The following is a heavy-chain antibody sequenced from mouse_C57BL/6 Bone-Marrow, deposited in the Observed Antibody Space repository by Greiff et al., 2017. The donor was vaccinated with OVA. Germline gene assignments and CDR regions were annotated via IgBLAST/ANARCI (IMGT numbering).Heavy chain of an antibody. J-gene: IGHJ1*03. CDR3: AKDLYCYGSSPHWYFDV. D-gene: IGHD1-1*01. CDR1: GFSLTSYG. CDR2: IWSGGST. Sequence: QVQLQQSGPGLVQPSQSLSITCTVSGFSLTSYGVHWVRQSPGKGLEWLGVIWSGGSTDYNAAFMSSLGTTKDNSKSQVFFKMNSLQADDTAIYYCAKDLYCYGSSPHWYFDVWGTGTTVTVSS. V-gene: IGHV2-5*01.